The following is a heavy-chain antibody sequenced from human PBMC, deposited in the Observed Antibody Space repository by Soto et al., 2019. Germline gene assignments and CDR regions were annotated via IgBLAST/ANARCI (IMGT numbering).Heavy chain of an antibody. CDR2: IYYSGST. Sequence: SETVSLTCTVSGCSVSSGSSYWSWIRQRPGKGLEWIGYIYYSGSTNYNPSLKSRVTISVDTSKNQFSLKLSSVTAAATAVYYCARTFIVVVPAAIMGHAFDIWGQGTMVTVSS. V-gene: IGHV4-61*01. J-gene: IGHJ3*02. CDR3: ARTFIVVVPAAIMGHAFDI. D-gene: IGHD2-2*01. CDR1: GCSVSSGSSY.